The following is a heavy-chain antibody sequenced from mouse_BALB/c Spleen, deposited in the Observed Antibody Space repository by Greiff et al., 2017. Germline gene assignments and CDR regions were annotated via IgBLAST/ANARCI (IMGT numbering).Heavy chain of an antibody. Sequence: DVMLVESGGGLVQPGGSRKLSCAASGFTFSSFGMHWVRQAPEKGLEWVAYISSGSSTIYYADTVKGRFTISRDNPKNTLFLQMTSLRSEDTAMYYCARYRYDYWGQGTTLTVSS. J-gene: IGHJ2*01. CDR1: GFTFSSFG. V-gene: IGHV5-17*02. CDR2: ISSGSSTI. D-gene: IGHD2-14*01. CDR3: ARYRYDY.